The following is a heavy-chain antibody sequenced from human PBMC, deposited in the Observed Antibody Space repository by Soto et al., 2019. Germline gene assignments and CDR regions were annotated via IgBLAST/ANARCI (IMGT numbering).Heavy chain of an antibody. J-gene: IGHJ5*02. CDR2: IYWDDDK. Sequence: SGPTLVNPTPPLTLTCTLSGFSLGTKGVGVGWIRQPPGKALEWLGIIYWDDDKRYRQSLNTRLTITKDTSKNQVVLTMTNVDTVDTGTYFCAHLYAESGFDWRYDPWGQGTLVTVSS. CDR3: AHLYAESGFDWRYDP. D-gene: IGHD5-12*01. CDR1: GFSLGTKGVG. V-gene: IGHV2-5*02.